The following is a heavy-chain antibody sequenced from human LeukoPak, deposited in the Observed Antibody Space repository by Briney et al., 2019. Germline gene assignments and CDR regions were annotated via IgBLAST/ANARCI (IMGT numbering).Heavy chain of an antibody. V-gene: IGHV1-69*01. D-gene: IGHD2-2*01. J-gene: IGHJ4*02. Sequence: ASVKVSCKASGGTFSSYAINWVRQAPGQGLEWMGGIIPIFGTANYAQRFQDRVTITADESTSTAYMELSSLRSEDTAIYYCASRLYCSNTRCRNFPFAYWGQGTLVTVSS. CDR2: IIPIFGTA. CDR1: GGTFSSYA. CDR3: ASRLYCSNTRCRNFPFAY.